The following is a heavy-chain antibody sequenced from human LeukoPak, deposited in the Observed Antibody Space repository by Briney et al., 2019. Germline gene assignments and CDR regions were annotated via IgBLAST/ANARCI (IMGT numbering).Heavy chain of an antibody. CDR2: IYYSGST. J-gene: IGHJ4*02. V-gene: IGHV4-39*07. D-gene: IGHD5-18*01. CDR3: ARVGYSYGFTPYYFDY. CDR1: GGSISSSSYY. Sequence: PSETLSLTCTVSGGSISSSSYYWGWIRQPPGKGLEWIGSIYYSGSTYYNPSPKSRVTISVDTSKNQFSLKLSSVTAADTAVYYCARVGYSYGFTPYYFDYWGQGTLVTVSS.